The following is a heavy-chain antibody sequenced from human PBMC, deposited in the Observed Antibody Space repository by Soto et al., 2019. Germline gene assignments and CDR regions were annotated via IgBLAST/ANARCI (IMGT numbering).Heavy chain of an antibody. CDR3: ARDGRGGPYCSSTSCFDTAFDI. V-gene: IGHV1-69*04. D-gene: IGHD2-2*01. J-gene: IGHJ3*02. CDR2: IIPILGIA. CDR1: GGTFSSYT. Sequence: GASVKVSCKASGGTFSSYTISWVRQAPGQGLEWMGRIIPILGIANYAQKLQGRVTMTADKSTSTAYMELSSLRSEDTAVYYCARDGRGGPYCSSTSCFDTAFDIWGQGTMVTVSS.